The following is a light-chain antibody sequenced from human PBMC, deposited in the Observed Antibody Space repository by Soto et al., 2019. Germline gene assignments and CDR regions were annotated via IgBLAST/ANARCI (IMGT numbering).Light chain of an antibody. CDR2: KAS. J-gene: IGKJ4*01. V-gene: IGKV1-5*03. CDR3: QQYNSISLLT. Sequence: DVQITQSLSTLSASVGDRVTITCRVSQSISNWLAWYQQKPGKAPKLLIYKASSLESGVPSRFSGSASGTEFTLTISSLQPDDFATYYCQQYNSISLLTFGGGTKVDI. CDR1: QSISNW.